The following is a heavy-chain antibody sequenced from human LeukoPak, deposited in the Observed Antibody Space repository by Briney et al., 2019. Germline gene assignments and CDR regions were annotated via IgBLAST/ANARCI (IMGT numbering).Heavy chain of an antibody. CDR3: ARGHQLYYYGSGSLDY. J-gene: IGHJ4*02. CDR1: GGTFSSYA. D-gene: IGHD3-10*01. Sequence: GASVKVSCKASGGTFSSYAISWVRQAPGQGLEWMGGIIPIFGTANYSQKFQGRVTITADESTSTAYMELSSLRSEDTAVYYCARGHQLYYYGSGSLDYWGQGTLVTVSS. CDR2: IIPIFGTA. V-gene: IGHV1-69*01.